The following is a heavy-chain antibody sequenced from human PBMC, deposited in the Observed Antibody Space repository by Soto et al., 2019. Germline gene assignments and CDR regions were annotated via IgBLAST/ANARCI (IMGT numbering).Heavy chain of an antibody. V-gene: IGHV3-15*01. CDR1: GFTFSNAW. CDR2: IKSKTDGGTT. D-gene: IGHD2-2*01. J-gene: IGHJ4*02. CDR3: TTDGVLGYCSSTSCYASFEIFHPRQIDY. Sequence: GGSLRLSCAASGFTFSNAWMSWVRQAPGKGLEWVGRIKSKTDGGTTDYAAPVKGRFTNSRDDSKNTLYLQMNRLKTEDTSVYYCTTDGVLGYCSSTSCYASFEIFHPRQIDYWGQGTLVTVSS.